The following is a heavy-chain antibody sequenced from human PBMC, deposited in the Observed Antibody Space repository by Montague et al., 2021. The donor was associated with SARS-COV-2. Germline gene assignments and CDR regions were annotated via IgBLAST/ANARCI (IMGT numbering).Heavy chain of an antibody. CDR2: IGDSGDST. V-gene: IGHV3-23*01. D-gene: IGHD1-26*01. J-gene: IGHJ6*02. CDR1: GFTFSSHA. Sequence: SLRLSCPASGFTFSSHAMRWVRQAPGRGLEWVSGIGDSGDSTYYADSVKGRFTLSRDNSNNMLYLQMISLRVEDTAAYYCARHFQSGSYGAYYYGIDVWGQGTPVTVSS. CDR3: ARHFQSGSYGAYYYGIDV.